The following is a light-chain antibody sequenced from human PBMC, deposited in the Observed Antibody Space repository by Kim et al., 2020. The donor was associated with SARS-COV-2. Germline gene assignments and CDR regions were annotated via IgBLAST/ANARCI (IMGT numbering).Light chain of an antibody. J-gene: IGLJ2*01. V-gene: IGLV3-19*01. CDR1: SLRSYY. CDR3: NSRDSNDNVV. CDR2: GKI. Sequence: SSELTQDPAVSVALGQTVRITCQGDSLRSYYATWYQQKPGQAPILVIYGKINRPSGIPDRFSGSSSGNTASLTITGTQAGDEADYYCNSRDSNDNVVFGGGTQLTVL.